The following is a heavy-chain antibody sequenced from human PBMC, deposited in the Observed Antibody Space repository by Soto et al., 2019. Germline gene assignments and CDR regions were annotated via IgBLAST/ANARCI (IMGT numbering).Heavy chain of an antibody. D-gene: IGHD1-26*01. V-gene: IGHV3-21*01. Sequence: EVQLVESGGGLVKPGGSLRLSCAASGFTFKLYTMHWVRQAPGKGLEWVSFCTPSSSSISYADSVEGRFTISRDNARNSLYLQIHNLRAEDTAVYYCARDGASSLDHWGQGTLVTVSS. J-gene: IGHJ4*02. CDR3: ARDGASSLDH. CDR1: GFTFKLYT. CDR2: CTPSSSSI.